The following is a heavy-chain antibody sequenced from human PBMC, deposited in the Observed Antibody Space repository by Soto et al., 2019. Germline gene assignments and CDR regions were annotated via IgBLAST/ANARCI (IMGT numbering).Heavy chain of an antibody. CDR3: ALKGDGYRGFKY. D-gene: IGHD5-12*01. J-gene: IGHJ4*02. V-gene: IGHV2-5*02. Sequence: ASGPTLVNPTQTLTLTCTLSGFSLSTSGVGVGWIRQPPGKALEWLALIYWDDDKRYSPFLKSRLTITKDTSKNQVVLTLTNMDPVDTATYYCALKGDGYRGFKYWGQGALVTVSS. CDR1: GFSLSTSGVG. CDR2: IYWDDDK.